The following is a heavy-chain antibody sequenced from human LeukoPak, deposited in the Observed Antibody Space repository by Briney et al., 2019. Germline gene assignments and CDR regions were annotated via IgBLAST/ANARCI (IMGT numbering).Heavy chain of an antibody. J-gene: IGHJ4*02. CDR2: IYTTGNT. CDR1: GGSISSDDYY. CDR3: ARGGTLFTFFDS. Sequence: PSETLSLTCTESGGSISSDDYYWNWIRQPAGRGLEWIGRIYTTGNTMYNPSLASRVSMSIDTSKNQVSLKVKSVTAADTAVYYCARGGTLFTFFDSWGQGTLGTVSS. V-gene: IGHV4-61*02. D-gene: IGHD2/OR15-2a*01.